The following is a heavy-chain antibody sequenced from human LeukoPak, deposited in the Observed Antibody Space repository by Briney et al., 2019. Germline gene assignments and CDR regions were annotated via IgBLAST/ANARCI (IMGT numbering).Heavy chain of an antibody. J-gene: IGHJ6*03. V-gene: IGHV3-21*01. CDR3: ARAAIGDYYYYMDV. CDR1: GFTFSSYS. D-gene: IGHD2-2*01. Sequence: AGGSLRLSCAASGFTFSSYSMNWVRQAPGKGLDWVSSISSSSCIYYADSVKGRFTISRDNAKNSLYLQMNSLRAEDTAVYYCARAAIGDYYYYMDVWGKGTTVTVSS. CDR2: ISSSSCI.